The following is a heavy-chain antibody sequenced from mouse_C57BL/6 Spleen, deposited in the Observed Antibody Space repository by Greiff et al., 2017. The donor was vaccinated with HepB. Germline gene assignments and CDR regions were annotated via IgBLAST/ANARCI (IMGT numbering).Heavy chain of an antibody. J-gene: IGHJ2*01. V-gene: IGHV1-64*01. CDR2: IHPNSGST. CDR3: ARANWDVRCDY. CDR1: GYTFTSYW. D-gene: IGHD4-1*01. Sequence: QVQLQQPGAELVKPGASVKLSCKASGYTFTSYWMHWVKQRPGQGLEWIGMIHPNSGSTNYNEKFKSKATLTVDKSSSTAYMQLSSLTSEDSAVYYCARANWDVRCDYWGQGTTLTVSS.